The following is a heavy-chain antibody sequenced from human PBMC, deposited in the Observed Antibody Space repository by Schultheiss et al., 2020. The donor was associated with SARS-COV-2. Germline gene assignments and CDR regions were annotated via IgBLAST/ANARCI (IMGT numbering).Heavy chain of an antibody. J-gene: IGHJ4*02. CDR1: GGSISSSSYY. D-gene: IGHD2-15*01. CDR2: IYYSGST. Sequence: SETLSLTCTVSGGSISSSSYYWSWIRQPPGKGLEWIGYIYYSGSTYYNPSLKSRVTISVDTSKKQFSLKLSSVTAADTAVYYCATSSGGSWEDFDYWGQGIPVTVSS. V-gene: IGHV4-31*03. CDR3: ATSSGGSWEDFDY.